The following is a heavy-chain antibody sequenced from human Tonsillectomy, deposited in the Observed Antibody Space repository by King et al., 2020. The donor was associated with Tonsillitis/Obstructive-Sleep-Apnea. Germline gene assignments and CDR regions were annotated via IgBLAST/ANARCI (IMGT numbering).Heavy chain of an antibody. CDR2: ISSQVYGGTT. J-gene: IGHJ3*02. CDR3: TRSIITMLIVVHIGGVAFDT. CDR1: GFTFGDNA. D-gene: IGHD3-22*01. V-gene: IGHV3-49*04. Sequence: QLVQSGGGLVQPGRSLRLSCTASGFTFGDNAMSWVRQAPGQGLEWVGFISSQVYGGTTEYAASVKGRFTISRDDSENIAYLQMNSLKTEDTAVYYCTRSIITMLIVVHIGGVAFDTWGQGTMVTVSS.